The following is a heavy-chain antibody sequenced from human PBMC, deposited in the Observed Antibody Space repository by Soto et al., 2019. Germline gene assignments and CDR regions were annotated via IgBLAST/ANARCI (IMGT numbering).Heavy chain of an antibody. Sequence: PGGSLRLSCAASGFTFSSYAMSWVRQAPGKGLEWVSAISGSGGSTYYADSVKGRFTISRDNSKNTLYLQMNSLRAEDTAVYYCAKDLSQYSPYSSSSSYYYGMDVWGQGTTVTVSS. CDR1: GFTFSSYA. V-gene: IGHV3-23*01. CDR2: ISGSGGST. CDR3: AKDLSQYSPYSSSSSYYYGMDV. J-gene: IGHJ6*02. D-gene: IGHD6-6*01.